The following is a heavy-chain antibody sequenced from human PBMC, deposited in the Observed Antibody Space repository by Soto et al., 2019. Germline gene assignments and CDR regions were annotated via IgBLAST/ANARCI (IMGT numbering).Heavy chain of an antibody. D-gene: IGHD6-19*01. J-gene: IGHJ6*03. Sequence: QDQLVQSGVEVKKPGASVKVSCKASGYSFTNYGITWVLQAPGQGFEWMGWISAYNGNTNYAQKFQGRVTMTTDASPSTAYLGLRSLRPDDTAVYYCARDRGVAPPVAGNTHYYYYMDVWGKGTTVTVSS. CDR1: GYSFTNYG. CDR2: ISAYNGNT. CDR3: ARDRGVAPPVAGNTHYYYYMDV. V-gene: IGHV1-18*01.